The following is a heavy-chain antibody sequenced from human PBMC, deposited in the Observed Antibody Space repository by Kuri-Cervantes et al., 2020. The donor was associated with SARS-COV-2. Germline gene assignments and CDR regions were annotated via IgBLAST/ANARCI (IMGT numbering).Heavy chain of an antibody. CDR3: ARAPDYGDYYYYGMDV. CDR2: INSDGSST. D-gene: IGHD4-17*01. CDR1: GFTFSSYW. V-gene: IGHV3-74*01. J-gene: IGHJ6*02. Sequence: GGSLRLSCAASGFTFSSYWMHWVRQAPGKGLVWVSRINSDGSSTSYADSVKGRFTISGDNAKNTLYLQMNSLRAEDTAVYYCARAPDYGDYYYYGMDVWGQGTTVTVSS.